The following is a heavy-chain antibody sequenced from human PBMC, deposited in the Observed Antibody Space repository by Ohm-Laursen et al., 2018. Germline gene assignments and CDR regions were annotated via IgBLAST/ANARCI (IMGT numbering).Heavy chain of an antibody. D-gene: IGHD4-23*01. CDR3: ARDGGKGWTYTFEY. CDR2: VSWNSDTT. CDR1: GFTFPNYA. V-gene: IGHV3-9*01. J-gene: IGHJ4*02. Sequence: SLRLSCTAPGFTFPNYAIHWVRQAPGKGLEWVSGVSWNSDTTGYAVSVKGRFTISRDNAKNSLYLQMNSLRAEDTAVYYCARDGGKGWTYTFEYWGQGTLVTVSS.